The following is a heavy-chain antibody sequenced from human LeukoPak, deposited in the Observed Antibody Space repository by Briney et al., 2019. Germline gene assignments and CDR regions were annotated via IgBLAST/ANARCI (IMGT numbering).Heavy chain of an antibody. CDR1: GYIFTSNY. J-gene: IGHJ4*02. Sequence: AASVKVSCKASGYIFTSNYIHWVRQAPGQGLEWMGMVYPRDGSTSYAQRFQDRVTVTRDTSTSTVHMELSGLRSEDTAVYCCARDQEGFDYWGQGTQVTVSS. V-gene: IGHV1-46*01. CDR2: VYPRDGST. CDR3: ARDQEGFDY.